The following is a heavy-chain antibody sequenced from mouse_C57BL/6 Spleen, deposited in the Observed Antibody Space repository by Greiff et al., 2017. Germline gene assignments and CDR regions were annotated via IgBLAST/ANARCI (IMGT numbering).Heavy chain of an antibody. CDR2: IDPANGNT. D-gene: IGHD2-10*01. V-gene: IGHV14-3*01. CDR1: GFNIKNSY. CDR3: ARPYYGYAKDY. J-gene: IGHJ4*01. Sequence: EVQLQQSVAELVRPGASVKLSCTASGFNIKNSYMHWVKQRPEQGLEWIGRIDPANGNTKYTTKFQGKATITADTSSNTAYLQLSSLTTEDTAIYYGARPYYGYAKDYWGQGTSVTVSS.